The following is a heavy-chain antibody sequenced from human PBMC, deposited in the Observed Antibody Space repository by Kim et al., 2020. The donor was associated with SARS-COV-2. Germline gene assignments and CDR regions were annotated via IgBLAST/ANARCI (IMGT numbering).Heavy chain of an antibody. CDR2: IIPIFGTA. CDR3: ARVGGFGDPMGRRWFDP. J-gene: IGHJ5*02. Sequence: SVKVSCKASGGTFSSYAISWVRQAPGQGLEWMGGIIPIFGTANYAQKFQGRVTITADESTSTAYMELSSLRSEDTAVYYCARVGGFGDPMGRRWFDPWGQGTLVTVSS. V-gene: IGHV1-69*13. D-gene: IGHD3-10*01. CDR1: GGTFSSYA.